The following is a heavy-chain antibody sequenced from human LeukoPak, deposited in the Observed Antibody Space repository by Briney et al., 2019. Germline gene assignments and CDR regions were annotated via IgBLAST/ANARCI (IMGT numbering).Heavy chain of an antibody. Sequence: PSETLSLTCNVSGGSISSYYWSWIRQPAGKGLEWIGRINTSGTSNYNPSLRSRVTMSVDTSKNQFSLNLTSVTVADTAVYYCAREGGGPRWLDPWVRGTLVTVSS. CDR3: AREGGGPRWLDP. V-gene: IGHV4-4*07. CDR2: INTSGTS. J-gene: IGHJ5*02. CDR1: GGSISSYY. D-gene: IGHD6-25*01.